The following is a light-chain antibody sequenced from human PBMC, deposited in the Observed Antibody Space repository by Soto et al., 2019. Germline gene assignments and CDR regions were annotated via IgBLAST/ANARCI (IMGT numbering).Light chain of an antibody. CDR2: WAS. CDR1: QSVLYSSNNKNY. Sequence: DIVMTQSPDSLTVSLGERATINCKSSQSVLYSSNNKNYLAWYQQKPGQPPKLLIYWASTRESGVPDRFSGSGSGTHFTLTVSTLQAEDVALYCCQQFYSTPLTFGGGTKVEIK. V-gene: IGKV4-1*01. J-gene: IGKJ4*01. CDR3: QQFYSTPLT.